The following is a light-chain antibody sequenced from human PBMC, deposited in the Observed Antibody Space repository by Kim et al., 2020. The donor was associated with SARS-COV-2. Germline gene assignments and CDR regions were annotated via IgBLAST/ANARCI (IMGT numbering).Light chain of an antibody. CDR1: SPNIGAGYD. Sequence: QSVLTQPPSVSGAPGQRVTISCTGSSPNIGAGYDVHWYQQLPGTAPKLLIYGNNNRPSGVPDRFSGSKSGTSASLAITGLQAEDEADYYCQSYDRSLSGSVFGGGTKLTVL. V-gene: IGLV1-40*01. J-gene: IGLJ2*01. CDR2: GNN. CDR3: QSYDRSLSGSV.